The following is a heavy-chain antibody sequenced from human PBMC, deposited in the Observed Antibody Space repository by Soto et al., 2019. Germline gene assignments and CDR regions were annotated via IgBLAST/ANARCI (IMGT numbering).Heavy chain of an antibody. CDR3: AKHFYDSSGYFTHAYDY. D-gene: IGHD3-22*01. Sequence: GGSRGLSCAASGFTFSSYAMSWVRQDPGKGLEWVSAISGSGGSTYYADSVKGRFTISRDNSKNTLYLQLNSLRAGDTAVYYCAKHFYDSSGYFTHAYDYWGQGTLVTVSS. CDR2: ISGSGGST. J-gene: IGHJ4*02. V-gene: IGHV3-23*01. CDR1: GFTFSSYA.